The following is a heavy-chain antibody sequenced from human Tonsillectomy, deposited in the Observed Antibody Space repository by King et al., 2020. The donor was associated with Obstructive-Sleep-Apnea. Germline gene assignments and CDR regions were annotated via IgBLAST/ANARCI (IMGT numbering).Heavy chain of an antibody. CDR3: AKDQNSGYDYYRYYYYGMDV. J-gene: IGHJ6*02. CDR1: GFTFSSYG. D-gene: IGHD5-12*01. V-gene: IGHV3-33*06. Sequence: VQLVESGGGVVQPGRSLRLSCAASGFTFSSYGMHWVRQAPGKGLEWVAVIWYDGSNKYYADSVKGRFTISRDNSKNTLYLQMNSLRAADTAVYYSAKDQNSGYDYYRYYYYGMDVWGQGTTVTVSS. CDR2: IWYDGSNK.